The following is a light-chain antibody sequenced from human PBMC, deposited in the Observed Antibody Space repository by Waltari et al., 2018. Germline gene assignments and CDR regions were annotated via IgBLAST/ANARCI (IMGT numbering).Light chain of an antibody. CDR2: WAS. CDR3: QQYYTTPPT. V-gene: IGKV4-1*01. Sequence: DIVMTQSPDCLAVSLGERATLHSKSSQSVLYRSNNNNYLAWYQQKPGQPPKLLIYWASTRESGVPDRFCGSGSGTDFTLTISSLLAEDVALYYCQQYYTTPPTFGPGTKVDIK. J-gene: IGKJ3*01. CDR1: QSVLYRSNNNNY.